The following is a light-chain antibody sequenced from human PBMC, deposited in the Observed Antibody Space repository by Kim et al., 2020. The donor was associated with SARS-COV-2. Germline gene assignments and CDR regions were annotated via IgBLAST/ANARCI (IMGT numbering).Light chain of an antibody. J-gene: IGLJ1*01. CDR1: SSDVGNFNF. V-gene: IGLV2-8*01. CDR3: SSYGGNNNYV. Sequence: QSALTQPPSASGSPGQSVTISCTGTSSDVGNFNFVSWYQQYPGKAPKLIIYMVTKRPSGVPDRFSGSKSGNTASLTVSGLQAADEADYYCSSYGGNNNYVFGTGTKVTVL. CDR2: MVT.